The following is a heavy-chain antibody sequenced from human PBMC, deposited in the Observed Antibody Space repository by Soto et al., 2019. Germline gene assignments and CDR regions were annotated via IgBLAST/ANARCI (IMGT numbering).Heavy chain of an antibody. J-gene: IGHJ6*02. D-gene: IGHD2-15*01. CDR1: GGTFSSYV. CDR3: AKGGGSSWAMDV. V-gene: IGHV1-69*12. Sequence: VQLVQSGAEVKKPGSSVKVSCKASGGTFSSYVISWVRQAPGQGLEWMGGIIPITGPAHYAQKFQGRVTITADESTSTAYMELNSLRSEDTAVFHCAKGGGSSWAMDVWGQGTTVTVSS. CDR2: IIPITGPA.